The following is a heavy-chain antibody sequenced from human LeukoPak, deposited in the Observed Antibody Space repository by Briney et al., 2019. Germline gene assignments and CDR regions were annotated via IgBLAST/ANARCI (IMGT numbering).Heavy chain of an antibody. V-gene: IGHV1-18*01. CDR1: GYTFTSYG. Sequence: ASVKVSCKASGYTFTSYGISWVRQAPGQGLEWMGWISAYNGNTNYAQKLQGRVTMTTDTSTSTAYMELRSLRSDDTAMYYCARDLSGIAGIVVVPAATYWGQGTLVTVSS. J-gene: IGHJ4*02. D-gene: IGHD2-2*01. CDR2: ISAYNGNT. CDR3: ARDLSGIAGIVVVPAATY.